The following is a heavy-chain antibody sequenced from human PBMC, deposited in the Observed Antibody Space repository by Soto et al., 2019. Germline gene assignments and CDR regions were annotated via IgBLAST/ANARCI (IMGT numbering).Heavy chain of an antibody. CDR3: ARVSVDVPE. V-gene: IGHV1-2*02. CDR2: IDPKSGGT. CDR1: GPTFIAYY. J-gene: IGHJ4*02. D-gene: IGHD5-12*01. Sequence: QLVQYGAEVKKPGASVKVSCKTSGPTFIAYYIHWVRQAPGQGLEWMGWIDPKSGGTTYEQKFLGRVTMTRDASMNTAYMELKRLTSDDTAVYYCARVSVDVPEWGQGTLLTVSS.